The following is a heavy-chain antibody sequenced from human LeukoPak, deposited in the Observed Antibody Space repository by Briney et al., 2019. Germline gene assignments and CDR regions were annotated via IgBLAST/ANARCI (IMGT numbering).Heavy chain of an antibody. J-gene: IGHJ4*02. CDR3: GRLMAGLD. CDR2: IYHTGST. D-gene: IGHD6-19*01. Sequence: SETLSLTCTVSGGSISSSSYYWSWVRQPPGRGLEWIADIYHTGSTNYSPSLKSRVTISVDKSKNQFFLTLNSVTAADTAVYYCGRLMAGLDWGQGTLVTVSS. CDR1: GGSISSSSYY. V-gene: IGHV4-39*07.